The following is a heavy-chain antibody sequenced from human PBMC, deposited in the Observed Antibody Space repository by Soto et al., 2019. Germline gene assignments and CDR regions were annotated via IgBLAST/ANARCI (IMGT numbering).Heavy chain of an antibody. D-gene: IGHD3-3*01. J-gene: IGHJ4*02. V-gene: IGHV2-26*01. CDR3: ARTLRITIFGVVIPAGGFDY. CDR2: IFSNDEK. CDR1: GFSLSNARMG. Sequence: QVTLKESGPVLVNPTETLTLTCTVSGFSLSNARMGVSWIRQPPGKALEWLAHIFSNDEKSYSTSLKSRLTISKDTAKSQVVLTMTNMDPVDTATYYCARTLRITIFGVVIPAGGFDYWGQGTLVTVSS.